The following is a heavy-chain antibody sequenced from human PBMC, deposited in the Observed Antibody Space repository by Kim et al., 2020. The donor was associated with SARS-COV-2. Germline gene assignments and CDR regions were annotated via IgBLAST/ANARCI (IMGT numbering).Heavy chain of an antibody. CDR3: ARDGPRKNREAGP. CDR1: GFTFSDYY. J-gene: IGHJ5*02. Sequence: GGSLRLSCAASGFTFSDYYMSWIRQAPGKGLEWVSYISSSSSYTNYVDSVKGRFTISRDNAKNSLYLQMNSLRAEDTAVYYCARDGPRKNREAGPWGQGTLVTVSS. V-gene: IGHV3-11*05. CDR2: ISSSSSYT. D-gene: IGHD1-26*01.